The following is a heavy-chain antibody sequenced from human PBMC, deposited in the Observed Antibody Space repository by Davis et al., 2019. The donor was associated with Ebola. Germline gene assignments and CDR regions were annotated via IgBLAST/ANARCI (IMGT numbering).Heavy chain of an antibody. CDR3: ARRYSISWYDL. J-gene: IGHJ5*02. CDR1: GGSFSGYY. V-gene: IGHV4-34*01. CDR2: INHSGST. D-gene: IGHD6-13*01. Sequence: SETLSLTCAVYGGSFSGYYWSWIRQPPGKGLEWIGEINHSGSTNYNPSLKSRVTISVDTSKNQFSLKLSSVTAADTAVYYCARRYSISWYDLWGQGTLVTVSS.